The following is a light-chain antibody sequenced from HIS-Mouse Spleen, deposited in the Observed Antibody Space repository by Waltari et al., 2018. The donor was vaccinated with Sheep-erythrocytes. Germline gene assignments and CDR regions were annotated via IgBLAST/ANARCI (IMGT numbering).Light chain of an antibody. J-gene: IGLJ3*02. CDR3: SSYAGSNNWV. CDR1: RSDVGGYNY. Sequence: QSALTQPPSASGSPGQSVTIPCTGTRSDVGGYNYVSCYQQHPGKPPKLMIYEVSKRPSGVPDRFSGSKSGNTASLTVSGLQAEDEADYYCSSYAGSNNWVFGGGTKLTVL. CDR2: EVS. V-gene: IGLV2-8*01.